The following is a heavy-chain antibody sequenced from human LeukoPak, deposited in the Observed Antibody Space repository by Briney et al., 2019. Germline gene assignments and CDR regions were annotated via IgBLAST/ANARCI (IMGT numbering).Heavy chain of an antibody. D-gene: IGHD3-10*01. CDR1: GGSISSSSYY. CDR2: IYNSGTT. J-gene: IGHJ4*01. V-gene: IGHV4-39*01. CDR3: ASRVYGLGSFNY. Sequence: SETLSLTCTVSGGSISSSSYYWDWIRPPPGKGLEWIGSIYNSGTTYYNPSLKSRVTISVDTSKNQFSLKVSSVTAADTAVYYCASRVYGLGSFNYWGQGTLVTVSS.